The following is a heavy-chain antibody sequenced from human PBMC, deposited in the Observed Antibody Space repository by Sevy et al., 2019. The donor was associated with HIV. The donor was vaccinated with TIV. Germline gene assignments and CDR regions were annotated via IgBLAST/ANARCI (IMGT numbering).Heavy chain of an antibody. CDR2: SIPMFGSA. V-gene: IGHV1-69*13. CDR3: AKSISWYASFDS. CDR1: GGTFNNYA. D-gene: IGHD6-13*01. Sequence: ASVMVSCKASGGTFNNYAVNWVRQAPGHGLEWMGGSIPMFGSANYVQKFQGRVTITADESTSTAYMEVSSLRSDDTAVYYCAKSISWYASFDSWGQGTLVTVSS. J-gene: IGHJ4*02.